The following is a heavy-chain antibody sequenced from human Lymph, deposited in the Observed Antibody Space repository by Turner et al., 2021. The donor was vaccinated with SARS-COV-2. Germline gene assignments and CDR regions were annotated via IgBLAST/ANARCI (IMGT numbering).Heavy chain of an antibody. J-gene: IGHJ6*02. D-gene: IGHD6-19*01. CDR1: GYTLTELS. CDR3: ATDRSSGWPHYYYYTMDV. Sequence: QVQLVQSGAEVQKPGASVKVSCQVSGYTLTELSMHWVRQAPGKGLEWRGGCDPEDGKTIYAQKFQGRVTMTEDTSTDTAYMELSSLRSEDTAVYYCATDRSSGWPHYYYYTMDVWGQGTTVTVSS. CDR2: CDPEDGKT. V-gene: IGHV1-24*01.